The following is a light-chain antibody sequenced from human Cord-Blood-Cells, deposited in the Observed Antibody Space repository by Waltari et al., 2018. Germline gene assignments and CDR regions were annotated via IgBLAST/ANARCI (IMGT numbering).Light chain of an antibody. Sequence: QSALTQPASVSGSPGPSTTISCTGTSSEVGGYNSVSWYQQHPGKAPKPMIYDVSKRPSGVSNRFSGSKSGNTASLTISGLQAEDEADYYCSSYTSSSTWVFGGGTKLTVL. CDR3: SSYTSSSTWV. CDR2: DVS. CDR1: SSEVGGYNS. J-gene: IGLJ3*02. V-gene: IGLV2-14*01.